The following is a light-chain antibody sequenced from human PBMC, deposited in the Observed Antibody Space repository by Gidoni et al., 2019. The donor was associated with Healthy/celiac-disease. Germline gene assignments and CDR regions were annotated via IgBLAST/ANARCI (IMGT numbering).Light chain of an antibody. J-gene: IGKJ2*01. CDR2: YAS. V-gene: IGKV3-11*01. CDR1: QSVSSY. Sequence: DIVLTKYPATLSLSPGERATLSCRASQSVSSYFAWYQQKPGQAPRLLIYYASNRATGIPARFSGSGSGTDFTLTISSLEPEDFAVYYCQQRSNWPPNTFGQGTKLEIK. CDR3: QQRSNWPPNT.